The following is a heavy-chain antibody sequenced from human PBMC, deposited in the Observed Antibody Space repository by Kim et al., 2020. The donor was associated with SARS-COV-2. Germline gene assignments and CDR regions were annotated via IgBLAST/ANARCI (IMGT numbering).Heavy chain of an antibody. V-gene: IGHV3-23*01. CDR1: GFSFSSYA. D-gene: IGHD3-10*01. CDR2: ISGSGGST. Sequence: GGSLRLSCAASGFSFSSYAMSWVRQAPGKGLEWVSAISGSGGSTYYADSVKGRFTISRDNSKNTLYLQMNSLRAEEDTAVYYSAKDLSGLAKVNWGQGT. CDR3: AKDLSGLAKVN. J-gene: IGHJ4*02.